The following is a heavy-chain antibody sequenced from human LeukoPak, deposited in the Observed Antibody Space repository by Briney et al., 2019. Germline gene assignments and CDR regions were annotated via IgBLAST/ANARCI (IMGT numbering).Heavy chain of an antibody. CDR3: ARDPSDGVVPAAIWGPNWFDP. V-gene: IGHV1-69*04. D-gene: IGHD2-2*02. CDR2: IIPILGIA. Sequence: ASVKVSCKASGGTFSSYAISWVRQAPGQGLEWMGRIIPILGIANYAQKFQGRVTITADKSTSTAYMELGSLRSEDTAVYYCARDPSDGVVPAAIWGPNWFDPWGQGTLVTVSS. J-gene: IGHJ5*02. CDR1: GGTFSSYA.